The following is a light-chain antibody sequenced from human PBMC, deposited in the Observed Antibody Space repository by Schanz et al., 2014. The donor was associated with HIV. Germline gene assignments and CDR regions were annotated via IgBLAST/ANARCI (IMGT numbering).Light chain of an antibody. CDR1: QDIANS. Sequence: DTQMTQSPSSLSASVGDRVTITCQASQDIANSLNWYQQKPGKAPKLLIYDASTLETGVPSRFSASGSGSDFTFTITTLQPEDFATYYCQQFETLPTFGGGTKVEIK. J-gene: IGKJ4*01. CDR3: QQFETLPT. CDR2: DAS. V-gene: IGKV1-33*01.